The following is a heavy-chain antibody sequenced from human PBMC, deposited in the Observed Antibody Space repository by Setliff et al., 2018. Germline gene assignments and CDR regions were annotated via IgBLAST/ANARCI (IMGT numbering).Heavy chain of an antibody. Sequence: SETLSLTCTVSGGPFSGASIWSWIRQPPGKGLEFIGYVYHSGTAKYDPSLGSRAIMSVDASKNEISLKLKSVTAADTAIYYCAKGGTYRYFDFWGQGALVTVSS. CDR1: GGPFSGAS. V-gene: IGHV4-59*01. J-gene: IGHJ4*02. CDR3: AKGGTYRYFDF. CDR2: VYHSGTA. D-gene: IGHD1-1*01.